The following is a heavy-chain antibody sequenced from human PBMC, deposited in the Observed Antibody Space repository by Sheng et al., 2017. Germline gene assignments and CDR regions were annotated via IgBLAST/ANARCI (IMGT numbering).Heavy chain of an antibody. D-gene: IGHD1-1*01. CDR3: AITGRDRSGGMPY. Sequence: QVRLQQWGAGLLKPSETLSLTCAVHGGSFSVSIGAGSASPHGKGLEWIGEIDHTGNTNYSPSLKSRVTISVDTSKSQFSLKVNSVTAADTAVYYCAITGRDRSGGMPYWGQGALVTVSS. CDR2: IDHTGNT. CDR1: GGSFSVS. J-gene: IGHJ4*02. V-gene: IGHV4-34*01.